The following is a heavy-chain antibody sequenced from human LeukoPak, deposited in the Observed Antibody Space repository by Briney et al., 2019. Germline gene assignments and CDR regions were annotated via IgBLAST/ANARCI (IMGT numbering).Heavy chain of an antibody. J-gene: IGHJ4*02. CDR3: AKDRNYYDSSGYSYYFDY. V-gene: IGHV3-48*04. D-gene: IGHD3-22*01. Sequence: GGSLRLSCGASGFIFNRYSMNWVRQAPGKGLEWISYISSSSSTIYYADSVKGRFTISRDNAKNSLYLQMNSLRAEDTAVYYCAKDRNYYDSSGYSYYFDYWGQGTLVTVSS. CDR2: ISSSSSTI. CDR1: GFIFNRYS.